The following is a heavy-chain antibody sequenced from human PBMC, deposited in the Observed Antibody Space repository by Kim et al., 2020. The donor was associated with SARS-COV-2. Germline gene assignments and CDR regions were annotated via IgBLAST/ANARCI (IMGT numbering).Heavy chain of an antibody. CDR3: ARVYSSVWYWADDY. CDR2: IYYSGST. J-gene: IGHJ4*02. CDR1: GGSIRSGSYF. Sequence: SETLSLTCTVSGGSIRSGSYFWGWIRQPPGKGLEWIGSIYYSGSTYYNPSLESRVTISIDTSKNQFSLKLSSVTAADTAVYYCARVYSSVWYWADDYWGQGTLVTVSS. D-gene: IGHD6-13*01. V-gene: IGHV4-39*01.